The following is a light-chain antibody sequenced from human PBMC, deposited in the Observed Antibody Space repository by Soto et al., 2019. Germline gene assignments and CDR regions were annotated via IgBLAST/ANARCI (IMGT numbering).Light chain of an antibody. CDR1: SSNVGGHA. V-gene: IGLV1-44*01. CDR3: ATWDDSLNGVL. J-gene: IGLJ2*01. CDR2: RNT. Sequence: QSVLTQPPSASGTPGQTITISCSVSSSNVGGHAVDWYQQVPGTAPKLLLYRNTQRPSGVPDRFSGSTSGTSASLAIRGLQAEDEGDYYCATWDDSLNGVLFGGGTQLTVL.